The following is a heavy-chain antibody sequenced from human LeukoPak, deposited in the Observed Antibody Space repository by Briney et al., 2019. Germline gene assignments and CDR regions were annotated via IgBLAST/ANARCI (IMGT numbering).Heavy chain of an antibody. Sequence: ASVKVSCKASGYTFTSYGISWVRQAPGQGLEWMGWISAYNGNTNYAQKFQGRVTMTRDTSTSTVYMELSSLRSEDTAVYYCARGSVYYYYMDVWGKGTTVTISS. CDR1: GYTFTSYG. D-gene: IGHD3-10*01. CDR2: ISAYNGNT. CDR3: ARGSVYYYYMDV. V-gene: IGHV1-18*01. J-gene: IGHJ6*03.